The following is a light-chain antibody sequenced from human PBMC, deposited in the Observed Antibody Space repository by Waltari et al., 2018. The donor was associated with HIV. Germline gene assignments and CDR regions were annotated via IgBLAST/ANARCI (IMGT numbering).Light chain of an antibody. Sequence: QPVVTQEPSVTVSPGATVTLTCASTPGEVNSDHYPFWVQQSPAQAPRALIFDSNKKHSWTPARFSGSRRGGKAALTLAGAQPDDEADYYCLVAFAGTWVFGGATELTV. J-gene: IGLJ3*02. CDR2: DSN. CDR1: PGEVNSDHY. CDR3: LVAFAGTWV. V-gene: IGLV7-46*01.